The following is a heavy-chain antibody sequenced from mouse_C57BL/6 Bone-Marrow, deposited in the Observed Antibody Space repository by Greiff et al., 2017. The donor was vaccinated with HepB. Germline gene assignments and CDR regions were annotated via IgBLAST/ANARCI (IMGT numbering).Heavy chain of an antibody. CDR2: IYPRSGNT. D-gene: IGHD2-5*01. J-gene: IGHJ2*01. CDR1: GYTFTSYG. V-gene: IGHV1-81*01. Sequence: VKLQQSGAELARPGASVKLSCKASGYTFTSYGISWVKQRTGQGLEWIGEIYPRSGNTYYNEKFKGKATLTADKSSSTAYMELRSLTSEDSAVYFCARAEYYSNPYFDYWGQGTTLTVSS. CDR3: ARAEYYSNPYFDY.